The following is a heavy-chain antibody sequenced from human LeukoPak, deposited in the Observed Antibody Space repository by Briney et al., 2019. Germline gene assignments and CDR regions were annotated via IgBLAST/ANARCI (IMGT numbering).Heavy chain of an antibody. CDR3: ARDGYNSGYFDY. CDR1: GASISSGGYY. J-gene: IGHJ4*02. D-gene: IGHD5-24*01. CDR2: IYYSRST. V-gene: IGHV4-30-4*01. Sequence: SETLSLTCTVSGASISSGGYYWNWIRQPPGKGLEWIGYIYYSRSTSYSPSLKSRLTISVDTSKNQFSLKLSSVTAADTAVYYCARDGYNSGYFDYWGQGTLSPSPQ.